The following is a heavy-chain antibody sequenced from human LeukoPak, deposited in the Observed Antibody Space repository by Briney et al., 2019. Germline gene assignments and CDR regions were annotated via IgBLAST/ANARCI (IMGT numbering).Heavy chain of an antibody. V-gene: IGHV3-48*04. CDR2: ISSSGSTI. J-gene: IGHJ6*02. CDR3: ARDQGPPYCTNGVCYAYYGMDV. CDR1: GFTFSRYW. D-gene: IGHD2-8*01. Sequence: GGSLRLSCAASGFTFSRYWMHWVRQAPGKGLEWVSYISSSGSTIYYADSVKGRFTISRDNAKNSLYLQMNSLRAEDTAVYYCARDQGPPYCTNGVCYAYYGMDVWGQGTTVTVSS.